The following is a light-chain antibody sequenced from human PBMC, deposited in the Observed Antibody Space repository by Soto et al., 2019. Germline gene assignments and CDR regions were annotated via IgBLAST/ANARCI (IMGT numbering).Light chain of an antibody. CDR1: QSISSW. V-gene: IGKV1-5*01. CDR3: QQDDSYSLT. J-gene: IGKJ4*01. CDR2: DAS. Sequence: DIQMTQSPSTLSASVGDRVTITCRASQSISSWLAWYQQKPGKAPKVLIYDASSLESGVPSRFSGSGSGTEFTLTISRLQPDDFATYYCQQDDSYSLTFGGGTKVEIK.